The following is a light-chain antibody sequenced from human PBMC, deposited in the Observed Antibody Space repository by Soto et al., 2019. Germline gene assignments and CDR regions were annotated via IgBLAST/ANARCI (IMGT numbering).Light chain of an antibody. J-gene: IGKJ2*01. Sequence: EIVLTQSPGTLSLSPGERATLSCRASQSVRSNFLTWYQQIPGRAPRLLIYGASSRATGIPDRFSGSGSGTDFTLIISRLEPEDSAVYYCQQYGGLPYAFGQGTKLEIK. CDR2: GAS. V-gene: IGKV3-20*01. CDR3: QQYGGLPYA. CDR1: QSVRSNF.